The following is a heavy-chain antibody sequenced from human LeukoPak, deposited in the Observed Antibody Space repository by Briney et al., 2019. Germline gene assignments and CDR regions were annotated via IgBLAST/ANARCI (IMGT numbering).Heavy chain of an antibody. D-gene: IGHD3-22*01. CDR3: ARDRDSSGYPYFDY. CDR1: GFTFSSYW. J-gene: IGHJ4*02. Sequence: GGSLRLSCAASGFTFSSYWMHWVRQAPGKGLVWVSRINSDGSSTSYADSVKGRFTISRDNAKNTLYLQMNSLGAEDTAVYYCARDRDSSGYPYFDYWGQGTLVTVSS. V-gene: IGHV3-74*01. CDR2: INSDGSST.